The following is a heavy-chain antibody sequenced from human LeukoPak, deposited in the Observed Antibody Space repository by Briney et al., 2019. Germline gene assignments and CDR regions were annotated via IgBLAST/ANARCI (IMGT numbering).Heavy chain of an antibody. CDR1: GGSISSSNW. Sequence: PSETLSLTCAVSGGSISSSNWWSWVRQPPGKGLEWIGYIYYSGSTYYNPSLKSRVTISVDTSKNQFSLKLSSVTAADTAVYYCASYDFWAPERFDYWGQGTLVTVSS. CDR2: IYYSGST. J-gene: IGHJ4*02. D-gene: IGHD3-3*01. CDR3: ASYDFWAPERFDY. V-gene: IGHV4-30-4*01.